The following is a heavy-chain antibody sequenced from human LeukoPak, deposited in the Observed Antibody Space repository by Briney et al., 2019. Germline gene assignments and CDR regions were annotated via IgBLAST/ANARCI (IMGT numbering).Heavy chain of an antibody. CDR2: IYYSGST. CDR3: ASFYDSSGYYYPLGY. J-gene: IGHJ4*02. V-gene: IGHV4-39*01. D-gene: IGHD3-22*01. CDR1: GGSISSSSYY. Sequence: SETLSLTCTVSGGSISSSSYYWGWIRQPPGKGLEWIGSIYYSGSTYYNPSLKSRVTISVDTSKNQFSLKLSSVTAADTAVYYCASFYDSSGYYYPLGYWGQGTLVTVSS.